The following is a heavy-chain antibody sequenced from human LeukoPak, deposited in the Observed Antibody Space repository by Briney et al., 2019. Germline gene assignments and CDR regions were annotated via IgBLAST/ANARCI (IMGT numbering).Heavy chain of an antibody. J-gene: IGHJ2*01. CDR1: GFTFRNYS. CDR3: ARDSPPLEHHDYVWGASGYFDL. D-gene: IGHD3-16*01. Sequence: GGSLRLSCAASGFTFRNYSMNWVRQAPGKGLEWTSYISRSSITIYHGDSVTGRFTISRDNAKNLLYLQMNSLRAEDTAVYYCARDSPPLEHHDYVWGASGYFDLWGRGTLVTVSS. V-gene: IGHV3-48*04. CDR2: ISRSSITI.